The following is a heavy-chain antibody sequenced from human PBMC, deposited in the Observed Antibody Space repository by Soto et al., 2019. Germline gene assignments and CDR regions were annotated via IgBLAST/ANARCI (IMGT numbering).Heavy chain of an antibody. CDR1: GFTFSSYA. D-gene: IGHD1-26*01. V-gene: IGHV3-48*01. J-gene: IGHJ3*02. CDR3: ERGERGGFDI. Sequence: PEGSLRLSCAASGFTFSSYAVNWVRQAPGKGLEWVSFISNGGSVIKYADSVKGRFTISRDYAKNSWYLQMNSLRAEDTAVYYCERGERGGFDIWGQGTTVIVSS. CDR2: ISNGGSVI.